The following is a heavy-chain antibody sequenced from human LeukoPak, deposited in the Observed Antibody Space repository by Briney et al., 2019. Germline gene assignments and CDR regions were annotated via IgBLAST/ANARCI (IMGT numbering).Heavy chain of an antibody. CDR1: GFTFSRHA. J-gene: IGHJ5*02. D-gene: IGHD6-19*01. CDR2: ISGSGGST. V-gene: IGHV3-23*01. Sequence: GGSLRLSCAASGFTFSRHAMSWVRQAPGKRLEGVSAISGSGGSTYYADSVKGRFTISSDNSKNTPYLQMNSLRAEDTAVYYCAKFRPPVAATWGQGTLVTVSS. CDR3: AKFRPPVAAT.